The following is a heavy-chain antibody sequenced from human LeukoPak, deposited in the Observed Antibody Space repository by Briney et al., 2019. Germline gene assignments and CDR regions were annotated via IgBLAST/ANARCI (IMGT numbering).Heavy chain of an antibody. CDR1: GYTFTSYG. D-gene: IGHD5-12*01. J-gene: IGHJ4*02. Sequence: ASVKVSCKASGYTFTSYGISWVRQAPGQGLEWMGWINTNTGKATYAQGFAGRFVFSLDTSVSTAYLQISSLKAEDTAVYYCASPYSGYDGFYFDYWGQGTLVTVSS. CDR2: INTNTGKA. CDR3: ASPYSGYDGFYFDY. V-gene: IGHV7-4-1*02.